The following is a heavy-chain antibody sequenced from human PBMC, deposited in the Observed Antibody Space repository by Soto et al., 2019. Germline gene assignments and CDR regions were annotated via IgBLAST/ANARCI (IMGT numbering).Heavy chain of an antibody. D-gene: IGHD2-2*01. CDR1: GGSISSSNW. J-gene: IGHJ5*02. V-gene: IGHV4-4*02. CDR3: AREGVGYCSSTSCSYNWFDP. CDR2: IYHSGST. Sequence: QVQLQESGPGLVKPSGTLSLTCAVSGGSISSSNWWSWVRQPPGKGLEWIGEIYHSGSTNYNPSLKGRVTISVDKSKNQFSRKRSSVTAAATAVYSWAREGVGYCSSTSCSYNWFDPWGQGTLVTVS.